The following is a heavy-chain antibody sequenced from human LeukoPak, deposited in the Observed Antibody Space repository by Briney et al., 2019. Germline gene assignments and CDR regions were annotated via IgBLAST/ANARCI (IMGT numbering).Heavy chain of an antibody. Sequence: ASVKVSCKASGYTFTSYDINWVRQATGQGPEWMGWMNPNSGNTGYAQKFQGRVTMTRNTSISTAYMELSSLRSEDTAVYYCARGSIAAAGTGARWGQGTLVTVSS. CDR1: GYTFTSYD. CDR3: ARGSIAAAGTGAR. CDR2: MNPNSGNT. J-gene: IGHJ4*02. V-gene: IGHV1-8*01. D-gene: IGHD6-13*01.